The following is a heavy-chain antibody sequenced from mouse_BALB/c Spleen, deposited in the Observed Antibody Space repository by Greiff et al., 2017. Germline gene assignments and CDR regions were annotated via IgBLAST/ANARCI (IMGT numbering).Heavy chain of an antibody. D-gene: IGHD1-1*01. J-gene: IGHJ2*01. Sequence: QVQLKQSGAELVRPGSSVKISCKASGYAFSSYWMNWVKQRPGQGLEWIGQIYPGDGDTNYNGKFKGKATLTADKSSSTAYMQLSSLTSEDSAVYFCARRSTTVSYAMDYWGQGTTLTVSS. CDR3: ARRSTTVSYAMDY. CDR1: GYAFSSYW. V-gene: IGHV1-80*01. CDR2: IYPGDGDT.